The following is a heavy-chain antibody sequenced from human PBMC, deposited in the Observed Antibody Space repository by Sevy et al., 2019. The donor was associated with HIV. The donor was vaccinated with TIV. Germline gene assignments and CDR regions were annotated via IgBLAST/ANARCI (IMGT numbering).Heavy chain of an antibody. V-gene: IGHV3-33*01. D-gene: IGHD6-13*01. J-gene: IGHJ4*02. Sequence: GGSLILSCAASGFTFSSYGMHWVRQAPGKGLEWVAVIWYDGSNKYYADSVKGRFTISRDNSKNTLYLQMNSLRAEDTAVYYCARSFFGIADEIDYWGQGTLVTVSS. CDR2: IWYDGSNK. CDR3: ARSFFGIADEIDY. CDR1: GFTFSSYG.